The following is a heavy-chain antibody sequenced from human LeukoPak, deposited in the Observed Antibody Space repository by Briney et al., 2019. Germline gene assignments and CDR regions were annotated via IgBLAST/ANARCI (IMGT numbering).Heavy chain of an antibody. CDR3: ARGGKSYGGIKVIDY. D-gene: IGHD4-23*01. Sequence: GGSLRLSCATSGFTFSSYGMHWVRQAPGKGLEWVAVIWYDGSNKYYADSVKGRFTISRDNSKNTLYLQMNSLRAEDTAVYYCARGGKSYGGIKVIDYWGQGTLVTVSS. J-gene: IGHJ4*02. V-gene: IGHV3-33*01. CDR2: IWYDGSNK. CDR1: GFTFSSYG.